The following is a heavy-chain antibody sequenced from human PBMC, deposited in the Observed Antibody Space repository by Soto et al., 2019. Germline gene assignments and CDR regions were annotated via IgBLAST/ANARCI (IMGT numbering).Heavy chain of an antibody. J-gene: IGHJ4*02. CDR3: TRSAISPYGGLIGPFDY. CDR1: GYTFTAYA. CDR2: INPANGNT. D-gene: IGHD3-16*02. V-gene: IGHV1-3*05. Sequence: QVQLAQSGAEERKPGASVKVSCEATGYTFTAYAMHWVRQAPGQRLEWMGWINPANGNTKYSQKFQGRLTITSDTSANTVDMELNSLTSEDTAMYYCTRSAISPYGGLIGPFDYGGQGNLVTVSS.